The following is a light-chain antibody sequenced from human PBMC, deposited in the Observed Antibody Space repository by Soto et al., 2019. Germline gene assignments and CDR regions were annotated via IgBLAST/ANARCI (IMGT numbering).Light chain of an antibody. CDR2: GTS. Sequence: MVSTQSPATLSVSPGERATLSCRASQSASNNLAWYQQKPGQPPSLLVYGTSTRSTGTPTRFSGSTSTTEFPLATGSQQSEEAADYYCQPYNNWPWAFGQGTKVDI. CDR1: QSASNN. V-gene: IGKV3-15*01. CDR3: QPYNNWPWA. J-gene: IGKJ1*01.